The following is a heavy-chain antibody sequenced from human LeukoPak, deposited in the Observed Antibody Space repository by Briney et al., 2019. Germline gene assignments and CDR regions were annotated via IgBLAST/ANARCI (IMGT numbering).Heavy chain of an antibody. CDR2: IYYSGST. CDR1: GGSISSGDYY. D-gene: IGHD3-16*01. J-gene: IGHJ4*02. V-gene: IGHV4-30-4*01. CDR3: ARDGGEGSNYFDY. Sequence: PSETLSLTCTVSGGSISSGDYYWSWIRQPPGKGLEWIGYIYYSGSTYYNPSLKSRVTISVDTSKNQFSLKLSSVTAADTAVYYCARDGGEGSNYFDYWGQGTQVTVSS.